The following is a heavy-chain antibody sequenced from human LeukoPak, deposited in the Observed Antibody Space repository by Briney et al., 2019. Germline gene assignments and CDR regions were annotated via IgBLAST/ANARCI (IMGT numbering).Heavy chain of an antibody. V-gene: IGHV3-74*01. J-gene: IGHJ6*02. CDR2: INSDGSAT. Sequence: GGSLRLSCAASGFPFSSYWMHWVRQVPGKGLLWVSRINSDGSATIYADSVRGRFTISRDNAKNTLYLQMSGLRVEDTAVYHCASDSPYYGMDVWGQGTTVAVSS. CDR3: ASDSPYYGMDV. CDR1: GFPFSSYW.